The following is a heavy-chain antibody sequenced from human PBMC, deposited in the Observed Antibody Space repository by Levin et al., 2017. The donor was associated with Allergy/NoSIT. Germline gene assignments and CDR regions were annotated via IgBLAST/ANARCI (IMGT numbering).Heavy chain of an antibody. V-gene: IGHV4-4*07. CDR1: GGSISSYY. J-gene: IGHJ4*02. CDR2: IYTSGST. D-gene: IGHD5-12*01. Sequence: SETLSLTCTVSGGSISSYYWSWIRQPAGKGLEWIGRIYTSGSTNYNPSLKGRVTMSVDTSKNQFSLKLSSVTAADTAVYSCASTRGYSGYDSFDYWGQGTLVTVSS. CDR3: ASTRGYSGYDSFDY.